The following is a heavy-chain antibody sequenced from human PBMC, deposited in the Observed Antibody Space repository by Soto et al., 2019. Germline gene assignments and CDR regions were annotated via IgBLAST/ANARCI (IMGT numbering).Heavy chain of an antibody. CDR3: ANDERNPWRLPYSGYFDY. D-gene: IGHD2-15*01. Sequence: EVQLLESGGGLVQPGGSLRLSCAASGFTFSSYAMSWVRQAPGKGLEWVSAISGSGGSTYYADSVKGRFTISRDNSKNTLYLQMNSLRAEDTAVYYCANDERNPWRLPYSGYFDYWGQGTLVTVSS. CDR1: GFTFSSYA. J-gene: IGHJ4*02. V-gene: IGHV3-23*01. CDR2: ISGSGGST.